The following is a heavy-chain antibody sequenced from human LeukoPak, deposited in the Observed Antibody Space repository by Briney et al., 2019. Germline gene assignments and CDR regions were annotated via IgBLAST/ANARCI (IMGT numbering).Heavy chain of an antibody. Sequence: GGSLRLSCAASGFTFSSYWMSWVRQAPGKGLEWVANIKQDGSEKYYVDSVKGRFTISRDNAKNSLYLQMNSLRAEDTAVYYCARIRDYGGNSENAFDIWGQRTMVTVST. V-gene: IGHV3-7*05. J-gene: IGHJ3*02. CDR3: ARIRDYGGNSENAFDI. CDR1: GFTFSSYW. CDR2: IKQDGSEK. D-gene: IGHD4-23*01.